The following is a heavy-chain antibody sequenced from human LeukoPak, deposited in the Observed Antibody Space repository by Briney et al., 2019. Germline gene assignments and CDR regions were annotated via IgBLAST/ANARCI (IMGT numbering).Heavy chain of an antibody. CDR3: ARGQVKQQLLPRTGSRDYYFYMDV. CDR1: GASLDYYY. CDR2: INHSGST. V-gene: IGHV4-34*01. J-gene: IGHJ6*03. D-gene: IGHD6-13*01. Sequence: PSETLSLTCTVSGASLDYYYWSCIRHPPGKRLEWMGEINHSGSTNYNPSLKSRVTISVDTSKNQFSLKLSSVTAADSAVYFCARGQVKQQLLPRTGSRDYYFYMDVWGKGTTVTVSS.